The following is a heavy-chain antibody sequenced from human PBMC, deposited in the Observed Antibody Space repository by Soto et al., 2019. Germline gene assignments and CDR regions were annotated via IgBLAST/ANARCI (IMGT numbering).Heavy chain of an antibody. Sequence: QDQLVQSGAEVEKPGASVKVSCKASGYTFTSYGISWVRQAPGQGLEWMGWISANNVNTNYAQKVQGRVTMSTDTSTSTAYMELRILRSDDTAVYYCARDRGSYALDYWRQGTLVTVSS. J-gene: IGHJ4*02. CDR1: GYTFTSYG. CDR2: ISANNVNT. V-gene: IGHV1-18*01. CDR3: ARDRGSYALDY. D-gene: IGHD1-26*01.